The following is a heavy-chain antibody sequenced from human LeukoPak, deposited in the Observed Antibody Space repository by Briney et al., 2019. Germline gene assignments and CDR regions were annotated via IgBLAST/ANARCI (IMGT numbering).Heavy chain of an antibody. Sequence: AASVKVSCTASGYTFTSYGISWVRQAPGQGLEWMGWVSAYNGNTNYAQKLQGRVTMTTDTSTSTAYMELRSLRSDDTAVYYCARDAGYSYGSPYFDYWGQGTLVTVSS. J-gene: IGHJ4*02. CDR3: ARDAGYSYGSPYFDY. CDR1: GYTFTSYG. D-gene: IGHD5-18*01. CDR2: VSAYNGNT. V-gene: IGHV1-18*01.